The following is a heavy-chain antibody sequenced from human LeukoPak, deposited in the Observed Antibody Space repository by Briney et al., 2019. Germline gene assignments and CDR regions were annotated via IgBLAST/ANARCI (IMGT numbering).Heavy chain of an antibody. CDR2: IIPILGIA. CDR1: GGTFSSYA. V-gene: IGHV1-69*04. CDR3: ARGPVVSPWWFDP. D-gene: IGHD2-21*01. Sequence: ASVKVSCKASGGTFSSYAISWVRQAPGQGLEWMGRIIPILGIANYAQKFQGRVTITADKSTSTAYMELSSLRSEDTAVYYCARGPVVSPWWFDPWGQGTLVTVSP. J-gene: IGHJ5*02.